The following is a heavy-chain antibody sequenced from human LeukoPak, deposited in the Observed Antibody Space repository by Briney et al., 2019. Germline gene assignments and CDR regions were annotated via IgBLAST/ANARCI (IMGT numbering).Heavy chain of an antibody. D-gene: IGHD3-10*01. CDR2: IKSKADGGTT. CDR3: ATDLGLTMIRGVIVS. J-gene: IGHJ4*02. Sequence: GGSLRLSCAPSGFIFTNAWMTWVRQAPGKGLEWVGRIKSKADGGTTDYGAPMKGRFTISRDDSKNTLYLQMNSLETGDTAVYYCATDLGLTMIRGVIVSWGQGTLVTVSS. CDR1: GFIFTNAW. V-gene: IGHV3-15*01.